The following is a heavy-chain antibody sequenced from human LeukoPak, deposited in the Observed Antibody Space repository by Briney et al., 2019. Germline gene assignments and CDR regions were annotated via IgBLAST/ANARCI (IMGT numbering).Heavy chain of an antibody. CDR1: GGSISSGDYY. V-gene: IGHV4-30-4*01. CDR3: ARNSGYCSSTSCYPSAFDI. CDR2: IYYSGST. J-gene: IGHJ3*02. D-gene: IGHD2-2*01. Sequence: SQTLSLTCTVSGGSISSGDYYWSWIRQPPGKGLEWVGYIYYSGSTYYNPSLKSRVTISVDTSKNQFSLKLSSVTAADTAVYYCARNSGYCSSTSCYPSAFDIWGQGTMVTVSS.